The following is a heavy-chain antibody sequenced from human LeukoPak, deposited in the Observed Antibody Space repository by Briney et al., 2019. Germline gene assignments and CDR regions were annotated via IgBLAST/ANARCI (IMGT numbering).Heavy chain of an antibody. J-gene: IGHJ4*02. CDR3: ARSARIAARPQNFDY. Sequence: SETLSLTCTVSGGSITSSSYYWGWIRQPPGKGLEWIGNIYNGESTYYNPSLKSRLTISVDTSKNQFPLKLRSVTAADTAVYFCARSARIAARPQNFDYWGQGTLVPVSS. CDR1: GGSITSSSYY. D-gene: IGHD6-6*01. V-gene: IGHV4-39*01. CDR2: IYNGEST.